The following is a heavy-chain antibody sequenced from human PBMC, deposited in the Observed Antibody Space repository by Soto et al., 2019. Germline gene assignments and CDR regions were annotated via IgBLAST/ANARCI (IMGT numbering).Heavy chain of an antibody. CDR1: GFTFSNYA. J-gene: IGHJ3*02. CDR2: IGGDGGST. CDR3: ARGDYGGLGTFDI. V-gene: IGHV3-23*01. Sequence: GGSLRLSCAASGFTFSNYAMSWVRQASGKGLEWVSVIGGDGGSTYYADSVRGRFAVSRDNSKNSLYLQMDSLRAEDTALYYCARGDYGGLGTFDIWGQGTMVTVSS. D-gene: IGHD4-17*01.